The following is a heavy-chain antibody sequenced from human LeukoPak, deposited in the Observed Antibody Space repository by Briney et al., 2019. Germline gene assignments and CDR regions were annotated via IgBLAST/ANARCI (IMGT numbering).Heavy chain of an antibody. D-gene: IGHD2-2*01. V-gene: IGHV1-69*13. CDR3: ARGRVYVVVPAAMPIRYYGMDV. Sequence: SVKVSCKASGGTFSNYAIDWVRQAPGQGLEWMGGIIPIFGTANYAQKFQGRVTITADESTSTAYMELSSLRSEDTAVYYCARGRVYVVVPAAMPIRYYGMDVWGQGTTVTVSS. J-gene: IGHJ6*02. CDR1: GGTFSNYA. CDR2: IIPIFGTA.